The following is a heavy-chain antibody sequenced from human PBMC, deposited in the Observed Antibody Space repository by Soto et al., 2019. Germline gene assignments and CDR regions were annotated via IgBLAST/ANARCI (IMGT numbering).Heavy chain of an antibody. CDR2: INSSGKS. Sequence: QVRLQESGPQLVKPSATLSLTCTVSGGACRSYFWSWIRQPPGKGLEWIGNINSSGKSNYNPSFKSRVSMSIDPSKTRFSVRLTSVTAADTAVYYCARDDPFDPWGQGMLVTVSS. CDR1: GGACRSYF. V-gene: IGHV4-59*01. J-gene: IGHJ5*02. CDR3: ARDDPFDP.